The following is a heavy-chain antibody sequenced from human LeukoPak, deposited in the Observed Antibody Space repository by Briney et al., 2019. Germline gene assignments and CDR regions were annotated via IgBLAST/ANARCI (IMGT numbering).Heavy chain of an antibody. CDR3: AKNRWLRFDHDAFDI. CDR1: GFTFSSYE. J-gene: IGHJ3*02. D-gene: IGHD5-12*01. Sequence: GGSLRLSCAASGFTFSSYEMNWVRQAPGKGLEWVSYISSSGSTIYYADSVKGRFTISRDNAKNSLYLQMNSLRAEDTAVYYCAKNRWLRFDHDAFDIWGQGTMVTVSS. V-gene: IGHV3-48*03. CDR2: ISSSGSTI.